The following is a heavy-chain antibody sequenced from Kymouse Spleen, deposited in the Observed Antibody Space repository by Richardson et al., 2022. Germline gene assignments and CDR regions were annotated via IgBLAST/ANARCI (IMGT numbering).Heavy chain of an antibody. Sequence: QVQLVQSGAEVKKPGASVKVSCKASGYTFTSYDINWVRQATGQGLEWMGWMNPNSGNTGYAQKFQGRVTMTRNTSISTAYMELSSLRSEDTAVYYCARGGAAAYYYYYYGMDVWGQGTTVTVSS. CDR2: MNPNSGNT. V-gene: IGHV1-8*01. D-gene: IGHD6-13*01. CDR1: GYTFTSYD. CDR3: ARGGAAAYYYYYYGMDV. J-gene: IGHJ6*02.